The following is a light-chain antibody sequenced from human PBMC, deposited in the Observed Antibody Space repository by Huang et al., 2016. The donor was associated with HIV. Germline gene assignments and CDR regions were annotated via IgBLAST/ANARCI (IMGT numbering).Light chain of an antibody. V-gene: IGKV1-27*01. CDR1: QGISNY. J-gene: IGKJ1*01. Sequence: DIQMTQSPSSLSASGGDRVTITCRASQGISNYLAWYQQKTGKVPNLLIYAASTLQSGVPSRFSGSGSGTDFTLTISSLQPEDVATYYCQKYNSAPWTFGQGTKVEIK. CDR3: QKYNSAPWT. CDR2: AAS.